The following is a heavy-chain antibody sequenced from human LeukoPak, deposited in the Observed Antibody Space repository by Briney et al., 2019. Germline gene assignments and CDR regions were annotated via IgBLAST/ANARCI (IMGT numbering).Heavy chain of an antibody. CDR1: GGSFSGYY. CDR2: INHSGST. J-gene: IGHJ4*02. V-gene: IGHV4-34*01. Sequence: SETLSLTCAVYGGSFSGYYWSWIRQPPGKGREWIGEINHSGSTNYKPSLKSRVTISVDTSKNQFSLKLSSVTAAATAVYYCARGFYSYGFDYWGQGTLVTVSS. D-gene: IGHD5-18*01. CDR3: ARGFYSYGFDY.